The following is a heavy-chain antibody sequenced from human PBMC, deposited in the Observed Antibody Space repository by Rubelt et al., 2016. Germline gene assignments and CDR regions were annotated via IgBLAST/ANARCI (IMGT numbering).Heavy chain of an antibody. J-gene: IGHJ4*02. Sequence: QVQLVQSGAEVKKPGSSVKVSCKASGGTFSSYAISWVRQAPGQGLEWMGGIIPIFGTANDAQKCQGRVTITAEESTCTAYMGLSSLRSEDTAVYYCARDGYRVRGVPLWGQGTLVTVSS. D-gene: IGHD3-10*01. V-gene: IGHV1-69*01. CDR2: IIPIFGTA. CDR1: GGTFSSYA. CDR3: ARDGYRVRGVPL.